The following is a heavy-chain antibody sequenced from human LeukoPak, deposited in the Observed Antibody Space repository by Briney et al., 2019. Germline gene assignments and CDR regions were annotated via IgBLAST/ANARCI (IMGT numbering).Heavy chain of an antibody. CDR2: IKQDGSEK. J-gene: IGHJ4*02. CDR1: GFTFTTYW. Sequence: GGSLRLSCAASGFTFTTYWMAWVRQAPGKGLEWVANIKQDGSEKYYVDSVKGRFTISRDNAENSLYLQMNSLRAEDTAVYYCARDSDGVLDYWGQGALVTVFS. D-gene: IGHD3-10*01. V-gene: IGHV3-7*04. CDR3: ARDSDGVLDY.